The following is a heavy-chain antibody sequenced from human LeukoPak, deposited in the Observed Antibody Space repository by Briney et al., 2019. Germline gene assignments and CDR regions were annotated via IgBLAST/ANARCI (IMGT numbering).Heavy chain of an antibody. CDR1: GYTFTSYG. CDR2: ISAYNGNT. D-gene: IGHD3-22*01. CDR3: ARDNRRVVVIVRDAFDI. J-gene: IGHJ3*02. V-gene: IGHV1-18*01. Sequence: GSVKVSCKASGYTFTSYGINWVRQAPGQGLEWMGWISAYNGNTNYAQKLQGRVTMTTDTSTTTAYMELRSLRSDDTAVYYCARDNRRVVVIVRDAFDIWGQGTMVTVSS.